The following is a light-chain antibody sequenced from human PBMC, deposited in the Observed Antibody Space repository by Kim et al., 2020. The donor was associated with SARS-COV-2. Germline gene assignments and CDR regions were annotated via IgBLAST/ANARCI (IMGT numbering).Light chain of an antibody. CDR3: QTWGTGIRV. V-gene: IGLV4-69*01. J-gene: IGLJ3*02. CDR2: LNSDGSH. Sequence: AVTLTCTRSSGHSSYAIAWHQQQPEKGPRYLMKLNSDGSHSKGDGIPDRFSGSSSGAERYLTISSLQSEDEADYYCQTWGTGIRVFGGGTQLTVL. CDR1: SGHSSYA.